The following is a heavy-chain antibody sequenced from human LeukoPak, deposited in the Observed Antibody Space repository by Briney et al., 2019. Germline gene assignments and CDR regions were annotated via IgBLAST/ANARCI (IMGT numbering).Heavy chain of an antibody. V-gene: IGHV4-31*11. CDR2: IYYSGST. CDR3: ARDRRLLGIFDY. D-gene: IGHD6-25*01. Sequence: SETLSLTCAVYGGSFSGYYWSWIRQHPGKGLEWIGYIYYSGSTYYNPSLKSRVTISVDTSKNQFSLKLSSVTAADTAVYYCARDRRLLGIFDYWGRGTLVTVSS. CDR1: GGSFSGYY. J-gene: IGHJ4*02.